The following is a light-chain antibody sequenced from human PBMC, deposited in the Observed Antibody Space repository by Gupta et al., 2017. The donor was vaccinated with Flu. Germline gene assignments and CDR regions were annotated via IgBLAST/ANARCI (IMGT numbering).Light chain of an antibody. CDR2: DVR. CDR3: SSESATVALAL. CDR1: SSDIGTYNY. V-gene: IGLV2-14*03. Sequence: CTGTSSDIGTYNYVSWYQQYPGRAPKLMIYDVRNRPSGISDRFSGSKSGNTASLTIAGLQAEDEADYYCSSESATVALALFGGGTKVTVL. J-gene: IGLJ2*01.